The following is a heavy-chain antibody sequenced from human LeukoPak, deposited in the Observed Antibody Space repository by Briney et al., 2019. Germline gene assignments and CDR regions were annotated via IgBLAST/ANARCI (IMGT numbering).Heavy chain of an antibody. D-gene: IGHD3-10*01. J-gene: IGHJ6*02. V-gene: IGHV3-74*01. CDR3: TRHYGTGFYGMDV. CDR1: GFTVSSNY. CDR2: TNSDESST. Sequence: PGGSLRLSCAASGFTVSSNYMSWVRQAPGKGLEWVSRTNSDESSTSYADSVNGRFTISRDNAKNTVYLQMDRLRVEDTAVYYCTRHYGTGFYGMDVWGRGTTVTVSS.